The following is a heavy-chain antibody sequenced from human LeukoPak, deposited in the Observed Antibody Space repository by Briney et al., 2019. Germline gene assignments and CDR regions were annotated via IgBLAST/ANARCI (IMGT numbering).Heavy chain of an antibody. V-gene: IGHV1-18*01. D-gene: IGHD5-18*01. CDR2: ISAYNGNT. CDR3: ARANGVQLWSEIDY. Sequence: ASVKVSCKASGYTFTSYGISWVRQAPGQGLEWMGWISAYNGNTNYAQKLQGRVTMTTDTSTSTAYMELRSLRSDDTAVYYCARANGVQLWSEIDYWGQGTLVTVSS. CDR1: GYTFTSYG. J-gene: IGHJ4*02.